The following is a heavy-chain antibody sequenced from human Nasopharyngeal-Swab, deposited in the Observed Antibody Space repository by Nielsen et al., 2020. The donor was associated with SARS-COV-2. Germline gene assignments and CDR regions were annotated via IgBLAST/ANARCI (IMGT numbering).Heavy chain of an antibody. V-gene: IGHV1-69*13. CDR1: GGTFSSYA. CDR3: ARERWELRYYGMDV. Sequence: SVKVSCKASGGTFSSYAISWVRQAPGQGLEWIGGIVPIFGTANYAQKFQGRVTITADESTSTAYMELSSLRSEDTAVYYCARERWELRYYGMDVWGQGTTVTVSS. CDR2: IVPIFGTA. J-gene: IGHJ6*02. D-gene: IGHD1-26*01.